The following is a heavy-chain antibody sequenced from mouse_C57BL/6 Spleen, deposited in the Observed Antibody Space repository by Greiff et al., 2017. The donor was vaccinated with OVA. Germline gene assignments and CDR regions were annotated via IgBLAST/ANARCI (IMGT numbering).Heavy chain of an antibody. CDR3: ARLRYGFDY. J-gene: IGHJ2*01. CDR1: GYTFTSYW. Sequence: LVESGAELVKPGASVKLSCKASGYTFTSYWMQWVKQRPGQGLEWIGEIDPSDSYTNYNQKFKGKATLTVDTSSSTAYMQLSSLTSEDSAVYYCARLRYGFDYWGQGTTLTVSS. D-gene: IGHD1-1*01. V-gene: IGHV1-50*01. CDR2: IDPSDSYT.